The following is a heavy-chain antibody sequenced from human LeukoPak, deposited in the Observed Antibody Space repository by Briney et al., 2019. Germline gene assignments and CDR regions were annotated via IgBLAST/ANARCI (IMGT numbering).Heavy chain of an antibody. CDR2: ISGSSNYI. CDR1: GFSFSSYS. V-gene: IGHV3-21*01. CDR3: VRNSCTITSCSQSDAFDI. Sequence: GGSLRLSCAASGFSFSSYSMNWVRQAPGKGLEWVSSISGSSNYIYYADSVKDRFTVSRDNAMKSLYLQMNSLRAEDTAVYYCVRNSCTITSCSQSDAFDIWGQGTMVTVSS. J-gene: IGHJ3*02. D-gene: IGHD2-2*01.